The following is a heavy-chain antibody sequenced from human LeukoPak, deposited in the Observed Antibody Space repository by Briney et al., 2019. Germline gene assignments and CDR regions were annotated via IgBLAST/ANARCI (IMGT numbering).Heavy chain of an antibody. Sequence: ASVKVSCKASGCTFTGYYMHWVRQAPGQGLEWMGWINPNSGGTNYAQKFQGRVTMTRDTSISTAYMELSRLRSDDTAVYYCAREFDGVLSLCSGGSCSRRYYFDYWGQGTLVTVSS. CDR2: INPNSGGT. CDR3: AREFDGVLSLCSGGSCSRRYYFDY. J-gene: IGHJ4*02. CDR1: GCTFTGYY. V-gene: IGHV1-2*02. D-gene: IGHD2-15*01.